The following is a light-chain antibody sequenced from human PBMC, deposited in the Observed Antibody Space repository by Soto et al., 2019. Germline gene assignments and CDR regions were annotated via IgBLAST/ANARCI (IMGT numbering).Light chain of an antibody. CDR3: QSYDSSLSGYV. V-gene: IGLV1-40*01. Sequence: QSVLTQPPSVSGAPGQRVTISCTGSSSNIGAGYDVHWYQPLPGTAPKLLIYANSNRPSGVPGRFSGSKSGTSASLAITGLQAEDEADYYCQSYDSSLSGYVFGTGTKVTVL. CDR1: SSNIGAGYD. J-gene: IGLJ1*01. CDR2: ANS.